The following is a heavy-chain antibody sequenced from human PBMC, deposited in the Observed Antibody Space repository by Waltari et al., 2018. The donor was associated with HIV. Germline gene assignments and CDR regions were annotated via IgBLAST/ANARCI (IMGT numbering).Heavy chain of an antibody. J-gene: IGHJ6*02. V-gene: IGHV1-18*01. CDR1: GYTFSAYT. CDR3: ARGVSIVRGVMIRGHMDV. CDR2: HGGYKGNT. D-gene: IGHD3-10*01. Sequence: VQLVQSGAEMRKPGASVKVSCRASGYTFSAYTISWVRQAPGQGLEWMGWHGGYKGNTNSAQKVQGGVNMTTDTSTITAHMGLRSLGSDDRAVYCCARGVSIVRGVMIRGHMDVWGQGTTVTVSS.